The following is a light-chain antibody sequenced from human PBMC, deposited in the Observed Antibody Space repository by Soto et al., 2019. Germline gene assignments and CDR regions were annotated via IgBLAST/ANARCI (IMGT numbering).Light chain of an antibody. CDR3: SSYTTTSTPNIL. CDR2: EVT. CDR1: SLNVGSYNY. J-gene: IGLJ2*01. Sequence: QSALTQPASVSGSPGQSITISCTGTSLNVGSYNYASWYQHHPGKPPNLQIYEVTNRPSGVSNRFSGSKSANTASLTISGLQTEDEAHYYCSSYTTTSTPNILFGGGTKLTVL. V-gene: IGLV2-14*01.